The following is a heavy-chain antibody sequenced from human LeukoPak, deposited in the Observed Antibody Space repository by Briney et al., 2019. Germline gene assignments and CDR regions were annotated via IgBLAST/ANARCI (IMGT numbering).Heavy chain of an antibody. J-gene: IGHJ4*02. CDR1: GDSISTNHW. CDR3: ASARWDS. V-gene: IGHV4-4*02. CDR2: VYHSGST. D-gene: IGHD5-24*01. Sequence: PSGTLSLTCAVSGDSISTNHWWSWVRQPPGEELEWIGEVYHSGSTNYNPSLKSRVTISVDKSKNLFSLKLTSVTAADTAMYYCASARWDSWGQGTLVTVSS.